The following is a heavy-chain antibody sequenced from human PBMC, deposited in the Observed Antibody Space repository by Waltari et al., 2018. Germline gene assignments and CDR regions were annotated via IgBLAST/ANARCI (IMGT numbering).Heavy chain of an antibody. CDR1: GGTFSSYA. CDR2: IIPIFGTA. J-gene: IGHJ3*02. CDR3: ARGNLIYGDLDAFDI. Sequence: QVQLVQSGAEVKKPGSSVKVSCKASGGTFSSYAISWVRQAPGHGLEWMGGIIPIFGTANDAQKFQGRVTITTDESTSTAYMELSSLRSEDTAVYYCARGNLIYGDLDAFDIWGQGTMVTVSS. D-gene: IGHD4-17*01. V-gene: IGHV1-69*05.